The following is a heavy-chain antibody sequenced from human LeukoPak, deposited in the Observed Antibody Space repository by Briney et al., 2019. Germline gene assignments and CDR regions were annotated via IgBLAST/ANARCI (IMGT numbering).Heavy chain of an antibody. CDR2: ISSSGSTI. J-gene: IGHJ4*02. Sequence: PGRSLRLSCAASGFTFSSYGMHWVRQAPGKGLEWVSYISSSGSTIYYADSVKGRFTISRDNAKNSLYLQMNSLRAEDTAVYYCARGDTTVVYYFDYWGQGTLVTVSS. CDR1: GFTFSSYG. D-gene: IGHD4-23*01. V-gene: IGHV3-48*04. CDR3: ARGDTTVVYYFDY.